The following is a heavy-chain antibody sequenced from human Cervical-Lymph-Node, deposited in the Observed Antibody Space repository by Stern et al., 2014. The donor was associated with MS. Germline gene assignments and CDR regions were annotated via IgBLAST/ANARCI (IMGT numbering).Heavy chain of an antibody. CDR3: ARDLDGSGWYFLVN. CDR2: ITYDGINK. Sequence: QVQLVQSGGGVVQPGGSLRLSCEGSGFNFSDYALHWVRQSPGKGLEWLALITYDGINKFYADSVKGRFTIARDNSENTLYLQMNSLGVEDTAVYFCARDLDGSGWYFLVNWGQGTLITVSS. J-gene: IGHJ4*02. CDR1: GFNFSDYA. D-gene: IGHD6-19*01. V-gene: IGHV3-30-3*01.